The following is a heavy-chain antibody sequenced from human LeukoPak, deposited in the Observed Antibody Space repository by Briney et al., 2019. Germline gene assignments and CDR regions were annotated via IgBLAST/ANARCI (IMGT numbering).Heavy chain of an antibody. CDR1: GYTFTGYY. V-gene: IGHV1-2*06. CDR2: TNPNSGGT. Sequence: ASVKVSCKASGYTFTGYYMHWVRQAPGQGLEWMGRTNPNSGGTNYAQKFQGRVTMTRDTSISTAYMELSRLRSDDTAVYYCARDRSDFWSGYSWFDPWGQGTLVTVSS. D-gene: IGHD3-3*01. CDR3: ARDRSDFWSGYSWFDP. J-gene: IGHJ5*02.